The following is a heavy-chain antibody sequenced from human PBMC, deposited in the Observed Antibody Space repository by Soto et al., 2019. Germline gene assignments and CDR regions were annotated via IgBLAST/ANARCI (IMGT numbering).Heavy chain of an antibody. V-gene: IGHV4-4*02. D-gene: IGHD4-17*01. CDR3: ASARDYGDNNWCER. Sequence: SETVSLTCAVSGGSISSSNWWSWVRPPPGKGLEWIGEIYHSGSTNYNPSLKSRVTISVEKSKNQFSLKLSSVTAADTAVYYCASARDYGDNNWCERWGQGTLVTVSS. J-gene: IGHJ5*02. CDR1: GGSISSSNW. CDR2: IYHSGST.